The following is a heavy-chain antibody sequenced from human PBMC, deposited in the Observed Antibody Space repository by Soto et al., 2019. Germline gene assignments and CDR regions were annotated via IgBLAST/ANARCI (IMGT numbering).Heavy chain of an antibody. Sequence: PSETLSLTCAVYGGSFSGYYWSWIRQPPGKGLEWIGEINHSGSTNYNPSLKSRVTISVDTSKNQFSLKLSSVTAADTAVHYCARGLRTSWHYYYYYGMDVWGQGTTVTVSS. V-gene: IGHV4-34*01. J-gene: IGHJ6*02. CDR3: ARGLRTSWHYYYYYGMDV. CDR1: GGSFSGYY. D-gene: IGHD2-2*01. CDR2: INHSGST.